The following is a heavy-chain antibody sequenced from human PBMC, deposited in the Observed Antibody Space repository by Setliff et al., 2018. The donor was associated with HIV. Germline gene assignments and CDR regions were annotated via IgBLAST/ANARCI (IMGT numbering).Heavy chain of an antibody. CDR3: ARESPDGLDY. V-gene: IGHV4-39*07. J-gene: IGHJ4*02. Sequence: SETLSLTCTVSGGSISTSRHYRGWIRQPPGKGLEWIGSIYYTGNTDYNPSLKSRVTISEDTSKNQFSLKVNSVTAADTVMYFCARESPDGLDYWGQGTLVTVSS. CDR2: IYYTGNT. CDR1: GGSISTSRHY. D-gene: IGHD2-8*01.